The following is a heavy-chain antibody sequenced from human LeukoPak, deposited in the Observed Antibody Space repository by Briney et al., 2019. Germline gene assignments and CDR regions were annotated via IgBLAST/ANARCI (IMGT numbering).Heavy chain of an antibody. CDR2: INPSGGST. CDR3: ARAIQWPLDY. CDR1: GYTFTRHY. Sequence: ASVKVSCKASGYTFTRHYMHWVRQAPGQGLEWMGIINPSGGSTSYAQKFQGRVTMTRDTSTSTVYMELSSLRSEDAAVYYCARAIQWPLDYWGQGTLVTVSS. D-gene: IGHD6-19*01. J-gene: IGHJ4*02. V-gene: IGHV1-46*01.